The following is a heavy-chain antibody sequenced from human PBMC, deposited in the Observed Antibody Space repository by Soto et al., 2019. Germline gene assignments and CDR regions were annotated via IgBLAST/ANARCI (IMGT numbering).Heavy chain of an antibody. CDR2: IHYNGNT. J-gene: IGHJ4*02. D-gene: IGHD2-2*01. Sequence: PXATLSLTCTVSGASISNYYWSWVRQPPGKGLEWIAYIHYNGNTNYNPSLTSRVTMSLDTSKNQFSLKLLSVTAADTAVYYCASLTCQRSSDSCTSCCDFGQWGQGTLVTVSS. V-gene: IGHV4-59*01. CDR3: ASLTCQRSSDSCTSCCDFGQ. CDR1: GASISNYY.